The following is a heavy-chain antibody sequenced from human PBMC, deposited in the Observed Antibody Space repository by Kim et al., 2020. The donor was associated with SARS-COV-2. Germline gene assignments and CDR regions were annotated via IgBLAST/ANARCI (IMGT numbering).Heavy chain of an antibody. D-gene: IGHD3-10*01. Sequence: GGSLRLSCAASGFTVSSNYMSWVRQAPGKGLEWVSFIYSGGSTYYADSVKCRITISRDNSKNTLYLQMNSLRAEDTAVYYCAGDQYYYGSSSVFDSWGQGTLVTVSS. CDR2: IYSGGST. CDR1: GFTVSSNY. V-gene: IGHV3-53*01. CDR3: AGDQYYYGSSSVFDS. J-gene: IGHJ5*01.